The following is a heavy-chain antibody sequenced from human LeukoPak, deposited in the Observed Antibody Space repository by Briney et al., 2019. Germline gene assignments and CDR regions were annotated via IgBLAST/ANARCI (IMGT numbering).Heavy chain of an antibody. J-gene: IGHJ5*02. Sequence: ASVTVSFMASGYTFTSYAMHWVRQAPGQRLEWMGWINAGNGNTKYSQKFQGRVTITRDTSASTAYMELSSLRSEDTAVYYCARDYYGSGSYYNIGQPFDPWGQGTLVTVSS. V-gene: IGHV1-3*01. CDR1: GYTFTSYA. CDR3: ARDYYGSGSYYNIGQPFDP. CDR2: INAGNGNT. D-gene: IGHD3-10*01.